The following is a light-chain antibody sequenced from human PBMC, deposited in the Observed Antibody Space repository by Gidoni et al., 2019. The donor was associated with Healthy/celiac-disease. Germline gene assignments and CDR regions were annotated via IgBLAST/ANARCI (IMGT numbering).Light chain of an antibody. CDR3: HQDDATPHT. CDR2: WAS. V-gene: IGKV4-1*01. CDR1: QNVLHGSNNKNY. J-gene: IGKJ2*01. Sequence: DIVMTQSPDSLPVSLGERATINCKSSQNVLHGSNNKNYLAWYQQKPGQPPRLLIDWASTRESGVPDRVSGSGSGTDFTLTISSLQAEDVAGYYCHQDDATPHTFGQXTKLEIK.